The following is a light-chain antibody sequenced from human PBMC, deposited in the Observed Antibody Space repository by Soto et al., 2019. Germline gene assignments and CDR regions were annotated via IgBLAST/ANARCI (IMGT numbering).Light chain of an antibody. Sequence: QSVLTQPPSASGTPGQRVTISCSGSMSNIGKKHVYWYQHLPGTAPKLLIYRNTQRPSGVPDRFSGSKSGTSASLAISGLRSEDEAAYYCSTWDDSLSELVFGGGTKVTVL. CDR3: STWDDSLSELV. J-gene: IGLJ3*02. V-gene: IGLV1-47*01. CDR2: RNT. CDR1: MSNIGKKH.